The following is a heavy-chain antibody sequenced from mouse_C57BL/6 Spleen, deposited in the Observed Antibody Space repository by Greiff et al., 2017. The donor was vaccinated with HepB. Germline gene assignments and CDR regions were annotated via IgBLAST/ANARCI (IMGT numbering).Heavy chain of an antibody. CDR1: GYTFTDYY. CDR3: ARGGGWFAY. V-gene: IGHV1-76*01. J-gene: IGHJ3*01. CDR2: IYPGSGNT. Sequence: VQLQQSGAELVRPGASVKLSCKASGYTFTDYYINWVKQRPGQGLEWIARIYPGSGNTYYNEKFKGKATLTAEKSSSTAYMQLSSLTSEDSAVYFCARGGGWFAYWGQGTLVTVSA.